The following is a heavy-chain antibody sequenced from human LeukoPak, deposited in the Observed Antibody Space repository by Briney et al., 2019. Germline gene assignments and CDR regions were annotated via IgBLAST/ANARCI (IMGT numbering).Heavy chain of an antibody. Sequence: GGSLRLSCAPSGFTFSSYAMSWVRQAPGKGLEWVSAISGSGGSTYYADSVKGRFTISRDNSKNTLYLQMNSLRAEDTAVYYCVKEVDIVATITVFDYWGQGTLVTVSS. V-gene: IGHV3-23*01. CDR1: GFTFSSYA. D-gene: IGHD5-12*01. J-gene: IGHJ4*02. CDR2: ISGSGGST. CDR3: VKEVDIVATITVFDY.